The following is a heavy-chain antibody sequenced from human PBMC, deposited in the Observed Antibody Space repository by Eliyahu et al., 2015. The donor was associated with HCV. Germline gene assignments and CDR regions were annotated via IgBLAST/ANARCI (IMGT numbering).Heavy chain of an antibody. CDR3: ATLSSSSPDY. J-gene: IGHJ4*02. V-gene: IGHV4-34*01. Sequence: GLEWIGEINHSGSANYNPSLKSRVSMSVDTSKYQFSLKLSSVTAADTAVYYCATLSSSSPDYWGQGTLVTVSS. D-gene: IGHD6-6*01. CDR2: INHSGSA.